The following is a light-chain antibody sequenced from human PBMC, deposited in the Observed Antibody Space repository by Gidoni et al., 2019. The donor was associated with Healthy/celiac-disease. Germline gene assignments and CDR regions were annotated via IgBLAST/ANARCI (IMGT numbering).Light chain of an antibody. CDR2: WAS. CDR3: QQYYSTPPT. V-gene: IGKV4-1*01. CDR1: QSVLCTSNNKNY. Sequence: DIVMTKSPDSLAVSLGESATIHCKSSQSVLCTSNNKNYLAWYQQKPGQPPKLLIYWASTRESGVPDRFSGSGSGTDFTLTISSLQAEDVAVYYCQQYYSTPPTFGQGTKLEIK. J-gene: IGKJ1*01.